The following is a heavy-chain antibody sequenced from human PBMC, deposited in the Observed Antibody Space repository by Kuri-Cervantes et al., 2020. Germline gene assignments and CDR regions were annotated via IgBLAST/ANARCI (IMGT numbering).Heavy chain of an antibody. CDR1: GFTFSSYA. V-gene: IGHV3-30-3*02. CDR2: ISYDGSNK. CDR3: AKFSWNDGLDY. Sequence: GESLKISCAASGFTFSSYAMHWVRQAPGKGLEWVAVISYDGSNKYYADSVKGRFTISRDNSKNTLYLQMNSLRAEDTAVYYCAKFSWNDGLDYWGQGTLVTVSS. J-gene: IGHJ4*02. D-gene: IGHD1-1*01.